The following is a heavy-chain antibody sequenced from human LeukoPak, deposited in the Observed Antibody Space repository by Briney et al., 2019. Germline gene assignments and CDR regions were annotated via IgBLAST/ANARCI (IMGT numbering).Heavy chain of an antibody. CDR3: AREKRITGTTAGSSNWFDP. CDR2: IIPILGIA. CDR1: GGTFSSYA. V-gene: IGHV1-69*04. J-gene: IGHJ5*02. Sequence: PGASVKVSCKASGGTFSSYAISWVRQAPGQGLEWMGRIIPILGIANYAQKFQGRVTITADKSTSTAYMELSSLRSEDTAVYYCAREKRITGTTAGSSNWFDPWGQGTLVTVSS. D-gene: IGHD1-20*01.